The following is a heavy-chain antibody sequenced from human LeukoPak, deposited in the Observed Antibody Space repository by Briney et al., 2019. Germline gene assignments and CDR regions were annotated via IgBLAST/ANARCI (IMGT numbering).Heavy chain of an antibody. V-gene: IGHV3-20*04. D-gene: IGHD5-12*01. CDR2: INWYGGST. CDR3: ARGIYSAYDLFDY. J-gene: IGHJ4*02. Sequence: GGSLTLSCAASGYTFYEYGMSWARHATGKGREWGSVINWYGGSTGHSDAVMGRFTTTTDNDTNSLYLQINSLRAEDTAVYYCARGIYSAYDLFDYWGQGTLVTVSS. CDR1: GYTFYEYG.